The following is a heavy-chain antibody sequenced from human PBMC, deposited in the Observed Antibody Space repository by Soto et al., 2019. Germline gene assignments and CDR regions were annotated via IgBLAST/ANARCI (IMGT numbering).Heavy chain of an antibody. CDR1: GGSISSRCYY. CDR2: IYYSGST. Sequence: QLQLQESGPGLVKPSETLSLTCTVSGGSISSRCYYWGWIRQPPGKGLEGIGHIYYSGSTYYNPSLKSRVTISVHTSKTQSSLKLSSVTAADPAVYYCATSNWFDPWGQGTLVTVSS. J-gene: IGHJ5*02. CDR3: ATSNWFDP. V-gene: IGHV4-39*01.